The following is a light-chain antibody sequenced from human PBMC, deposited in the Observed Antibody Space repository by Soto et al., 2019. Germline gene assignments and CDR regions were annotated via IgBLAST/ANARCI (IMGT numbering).Light chain of an antibody. CDR1: SSDVGGYNY. J-gene: IGLJ1*01. CDR3: SSYAGSQNSV. V-gene: IGLV2-8*02. CDR2: EVS. Sequence: QSALTQPPSASRSPGQSVTISCTGTSSDVGGYNYVSWYQQYPGKAPKLMIYEVSKRPSGVPDRFSGSKSGNTASLTVSGLQAEDEADYYCSSYAGSQNSVFGTGTKLTVL.